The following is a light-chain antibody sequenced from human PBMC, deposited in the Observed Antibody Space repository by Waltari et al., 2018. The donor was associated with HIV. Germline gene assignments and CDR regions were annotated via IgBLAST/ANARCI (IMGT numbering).Light chain of an antibody. J-gene: IGLJ3*02. CDR2: SNS. CDR1: SSNLGAGYD. CDR3: QSYDNGLSTWV. Sequence: QSVLTQPPSVSGAPGPRVTISCSGRSSNLGAGYDVHWYQLLPGRAANVVLSSNSNRPSGVPGRFSGSKSGTSASLAITGLQAEDEGDYYCQSYDNGLSTWVFGGGTKLTVL. V-gene: IGLV1-40*01.